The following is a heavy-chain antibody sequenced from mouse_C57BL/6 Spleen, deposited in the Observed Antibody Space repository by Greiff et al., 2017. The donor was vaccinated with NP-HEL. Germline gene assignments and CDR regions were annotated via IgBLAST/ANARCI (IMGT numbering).Heavy chain of an antibody. CDR3: ASGPITTVGAPYAMDY. V-gene: IGHV1-72*01. Sequence: QVQLQQPGAELVKPGASVKLSCKASGYTFTSYWMHWVKQRPGRGLEWIGRIDPNSGGTKYNEKFKSKATLTVDKPSSTAYMQLSSLTSEDSAVYYCASGPITTVGAPYAMDYWGQGTSVTVSS. CDR1: GYTFTSYW. D-gene: IGHD1-1*01. J-gene: IGHJ4*01. CDR2: IDPNSGGT.